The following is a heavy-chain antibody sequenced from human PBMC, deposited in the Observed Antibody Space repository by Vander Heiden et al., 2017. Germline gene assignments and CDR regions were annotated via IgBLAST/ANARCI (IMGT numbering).Heavy chain of an antibody. CDR3: ARGRGRTNYGMDV. CDR1: GFTFSSYA. D-gene: IGHD3-10*01. Sequence: EVQLLESGGGLVQPGGSLRLSCAASGFTFSSYAMSWVRQAPGKGLEWVSAISGSGGSTYYADAVKGRFTISRDNSKNTMYLQMNRMRAEDTAVYYGARGRGRTNYGMDVWGQGTTVTVSS. CDR2: ISGSGGST. J-gene: IGHJ6*02. V-gene: IGHV3-23*01.